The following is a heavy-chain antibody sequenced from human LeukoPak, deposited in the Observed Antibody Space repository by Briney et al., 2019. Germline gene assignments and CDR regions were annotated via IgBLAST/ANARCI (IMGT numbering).Heavy chain of an antibody. D-gene: IGHD6-6*01. CDR2: ISYDGSNK. V-gene: IGHV3-30*04. CDR1: GFTFSSYV. Sequence: PGGSLRLSCAASGFTFSSYVMHWVRQAPGKGLEWVAIISYDGSNKYYADSVKGRFTISRDNSKNTLYLQMNSLRAEDTAVYYCARDWGSGSSSSYYYYYMDVWGKGTTVTVSS. J-gene: IGHJ6*03. CDR3: ARDWGSGSSSSYYYYYMDV.